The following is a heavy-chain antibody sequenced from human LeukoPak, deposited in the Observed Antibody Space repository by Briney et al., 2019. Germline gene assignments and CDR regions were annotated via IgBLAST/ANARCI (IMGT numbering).Heavy chain of an antibody. V-gene: IGHV3-9*01. CDR3: AKDIRSGYSSGWYAGFDAFDI. CDR2: ISWNSGSI. J-gene: IGHJ3*02. CDR1: GFTFDDYA. D-gene: IGHD6-19*01. Sequence: SLRLSCAASGFTFDDYAMDWVRQAPGKGLEWVSGISWNSGSIGYADSVKGRFTISRDNAKNSLYLQMNSLRAEDTALYYCAKDIRSGYSSGWYAGFDAFDIWGQGTMVTVSS.